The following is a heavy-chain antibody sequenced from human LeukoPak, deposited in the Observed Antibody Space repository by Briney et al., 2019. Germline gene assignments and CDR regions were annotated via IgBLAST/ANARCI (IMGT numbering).Heavy chain of an antibody. J-gene: IGHJ4*02. CDR2: IYYSGST. D-gene: IGHD3-10*01. CDR3: ARLPPNLWFGELVFLYFDY. CDR1: GGSISSGDYY. V-gene: IGHV4-30-4*08. Sequence: PSQTLSLTCTVSGGSISSGDYYWSWIRQPPGKGLEWIGYIYYSGSTYYNPSLKSRVTISVDTSKNQFSLKLSSVTAADTAVYYCARLPPNLWFGELVFLYFDYWGQGTLVTVSS.